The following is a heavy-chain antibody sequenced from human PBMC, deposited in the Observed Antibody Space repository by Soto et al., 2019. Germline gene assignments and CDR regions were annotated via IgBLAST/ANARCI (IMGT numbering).Heavy chain of an antibody. CDR3: AGDPHIAARVGFDY. D-gene: IGHD6-6*01. Sequence: PSQTLSLTCVISGDSVSSNSAAWNWIRQSPSRGLEWLGRTYYRSKWYNDYAVSVKSRITINPDTSKNQFSLQLNSVTPEDTAVYYCAGDPHIAARVGFDYWGQGTLVTVSS. CDR2: TYYRSKWYN. J-gene: IGHJ4*02. CDR1: GDSVSSNSAA. V-gene: IGHV6-1*01.